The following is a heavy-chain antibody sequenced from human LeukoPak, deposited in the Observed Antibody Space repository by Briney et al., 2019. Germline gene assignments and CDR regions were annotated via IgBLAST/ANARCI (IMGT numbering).Heavy chain of an antibody. CDR3: ARAVSYDSSGYYWGPPYFDC. D-gene: IGHD3-22*01. Sequence: PSETLSPTCTVSGGSISSYYWSWIRQPPGKGLEWIGYIYYSGSTNYNPSLKSRVTISVDTSKNQFSLKLSSVTAADTAVYYCARAVSYDSSGYYWGPPYFDCWGQGTLATVSS. J-gene: IGHJ4*02. CDR2: IYYSGST. V-gene: IGHV4-59*01. CDR1: GGSISSYY.